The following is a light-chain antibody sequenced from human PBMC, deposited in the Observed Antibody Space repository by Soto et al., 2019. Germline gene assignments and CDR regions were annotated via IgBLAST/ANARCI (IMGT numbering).Light chain of an antibody. J-gene: IGLJ3*02. V-gene: IGLV4-69*01. Sequence: QPVLTQSPSASASLGASVKLTCTLSSGHSSYAIAWHQQQPEKGPRYLMKLNSDGSHSTGDGVPDRFSGSSSGAERYLTISSLQSEDEADYYCQTWGTGNRVFGGGTKLTVL. CDR1: SGHSSYA. CDR2: LNSDGSH. CDR3: QTWGTGNRV.